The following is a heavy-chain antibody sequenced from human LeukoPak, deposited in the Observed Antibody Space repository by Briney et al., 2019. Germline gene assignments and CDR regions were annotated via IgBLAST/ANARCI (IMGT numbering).Heavy chain of an antibody. D-gene: IGHD3-10*01. V-gene: IGHV3-7*01. CDR3: ASYYGSGSHFDY. CDR2: INQDGSEK. Sequence: GGSLRLSCAASGFTFSTYWMSWVRQAPGKGLEWVANINQDGSEKYYVDSVKGRFTISRDNAKNSLYLQMNSLRAEDTAVYYCASYYGSGSHFDYWAREPWSPSPQ. J-gene: IGHJ4*02. CDR1: GFTFSTYW.